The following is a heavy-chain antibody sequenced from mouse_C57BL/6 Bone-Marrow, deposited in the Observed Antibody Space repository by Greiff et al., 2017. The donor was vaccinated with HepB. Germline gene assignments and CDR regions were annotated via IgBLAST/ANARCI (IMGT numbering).Heavy chain of an antibody. CDR1: GYTFTSYW. D-gene: IGHD4-1*01. V-gene: IGHV1-61*01. J-gene: IGHJ1*03. CDR3: AREPNWDRYFDV. CDR2: IYPSDSET. Sequence: QVQLKQPGAELVKPGSSVKRSCKASGYTFTSYWMDWVKQRPGQGLEWIGNIYPSDSETHYNQKFKDKATLTVDKSSSTAYMQLSSLTSEDSAVYYCAREPNWDRYFDVWGTGTTVTVSS.